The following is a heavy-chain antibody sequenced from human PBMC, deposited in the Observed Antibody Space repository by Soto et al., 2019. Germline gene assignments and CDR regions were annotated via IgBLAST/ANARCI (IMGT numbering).Heavy chain of an antibody. CDR3: ARLAAAGGPNFDY. J-gene: IGHJ4*02. V-gene: IGHV3-48*03. CDR2: ISSSGSTI. D-gene: IGHD6-13*01. Sequence: PGGSLRLSCAASGFTFSSYEMNWVRQAPGKGLEWVSYISSSGSTIYYADSVKGRFTISRDNAKNSLYLQMNSLRAEDTAVYYCARLAAAGGPNFDYWGQGTLVTVSS. CDR1: GFTFSSYE.